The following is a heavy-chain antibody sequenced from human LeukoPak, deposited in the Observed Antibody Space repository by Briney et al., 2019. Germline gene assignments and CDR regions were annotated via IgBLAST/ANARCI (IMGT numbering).Heavy chain of an antibody. J-gene: IGHJ5*02. Sequence: SETLSLTCAVYGGSFSGYYWSWIRQPPGKGLEWIGEINHSGSTNYNPSLKSRVTISVDTSKNQFSLKLSSVTAADTAVYYCARSQDYGDYASVWFDPWGQGTLVTVSS. D-gene: IGHD4-17*01. CDR2: INHSGST. V-gene: IGHV4-34*01. CDR1: GGSFSGYY. CDR3: ARSQDYGDYASVWFDP.